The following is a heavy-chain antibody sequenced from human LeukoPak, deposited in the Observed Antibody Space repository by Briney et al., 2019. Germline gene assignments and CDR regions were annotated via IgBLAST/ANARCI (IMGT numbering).Heavy chain of an antibody. Sequence: PQTLSPTCTVSGGSISSGGYYWSWIRQHPGKGLEWIGYIYYSGSTYYNPSLKSRVTISVDTSKNQFSLKLSSVTAADTAVYYCARSGIATKCFDYWGQGTLVTVSS. CDR1: GGSISSGGYY. J-gene: IGHJ4*02. CDR3: ARSGIATKCFDY. D-gene: IGHD6-13*01. V-gene: IGHV4-31*03. CDR2: IYYSGST.